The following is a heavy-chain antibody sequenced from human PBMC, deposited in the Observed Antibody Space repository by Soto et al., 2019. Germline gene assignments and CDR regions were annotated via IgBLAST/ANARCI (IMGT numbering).Heavy chain of an antibody. D-gene: IGHD3-3*01. V-gene: IGHV1-3*01. Sequence: ASVKVSCKTSGYTSKTYVMHWVRQAPGQRLEWVGWIDAGNDNTKLSQRFQGRLAITRDTFASTDYMELSGLRSEDTAVYYCAREHRYNFGLLDYWGEGTLVTVSS. CDR3: AREHRYNFGLLDY. CDR1: GYTSKTYV. J-gene: IGHJ4*02. CDR2: IDAGNDNT.